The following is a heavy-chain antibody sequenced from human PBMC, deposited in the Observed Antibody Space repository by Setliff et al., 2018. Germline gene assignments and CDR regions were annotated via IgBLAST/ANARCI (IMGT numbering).Heavy chain of an antibody. CDR2: IKSKTDGGTT. J-gene: IGHJ4*02. Sequence: LPCAASGFTFSNAWMSWVRQAPGKGLEWVGRIKSKTDGGTTDYAAPVKGRFTISRDDPKNTLYMQMNSLETEDTAVYYCSTLTTVTTRPLWGQGTLVTVSS. D-gene: IGHD4-17*01. V-gene: IGHV3-15*01. CDR3: STLTTVTTRPL. CDR1: GFTFSNAW.